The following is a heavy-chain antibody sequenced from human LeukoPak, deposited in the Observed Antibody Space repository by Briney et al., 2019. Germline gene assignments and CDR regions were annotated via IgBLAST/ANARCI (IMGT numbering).Heavy chain of an antibody. CDR3: AREVATNYDSSGYYYYAHAFDI. CDR1: GFTFSSYS. J-gene: IGHJ3*02. D-gene: IGHD3-22*01. Sequence: GGSLRLSCAASGFTFSSYSMNWARQAPGKGLEWVSSISSSSSYIYYADSVKGRFTISRDNAKNSLYLQMNSLRAEDTAVYYCAREVATNYDSSGYYYYAHAFDIWGQGTMVTVSS. V-gene: IGHV3-21*01. CDR2: ISSSSSYI.